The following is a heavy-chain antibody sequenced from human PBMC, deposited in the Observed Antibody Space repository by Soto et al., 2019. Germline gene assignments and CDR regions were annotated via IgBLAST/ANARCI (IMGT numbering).Heavy chain of an antibody. Sequence: QLQLQESGPGLMKPSEPLSLTCTVSGGSISSSSYYWGWIRQPPGKGLEWIGNIYSGGSAYYNPSLKSRVTISADMSKNHFSLKLTSVTAADTAVYYCARHVDSWNYVYYYNMDVWGKGTTVTVSS. CDR2: IYSGGSA. CDR1: GGSISSSSYY. V-gene: IGHV4-39*01. J-gene: IGHJ6*03. D-gene: IGHD1-7*01. CDR3: ARHVDSWNYVYYYNMDV.